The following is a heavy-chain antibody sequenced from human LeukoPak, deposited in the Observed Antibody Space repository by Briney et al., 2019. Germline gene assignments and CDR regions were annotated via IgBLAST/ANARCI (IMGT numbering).Heavy chain of an antibody. CDR1: GFTFSSYS. V-gene: IGHV3-21*01. Sequence: KPGGSLRLSCAASGFTFSSYSMNWVRQAPGKGLEWVSSISSSSSYIYYADSVKGRFTISRDNAKNSLYLQMNSLRAEDTAVYYCARDKIAVAGRGYFDYWGQGTLVTVSS. CDR3: ARDKIAVAGRGYFDY. D-gene: IGHD6-19*01. CDR2: ISSSSSYI. J-gene: IGHJ4*02.